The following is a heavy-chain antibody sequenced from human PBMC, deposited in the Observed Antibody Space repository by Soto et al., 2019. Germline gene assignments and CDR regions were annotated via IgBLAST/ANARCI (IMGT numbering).Heavy chain of an antibody. Sequence: GQSLKISCKGSGYSFTSYWISWVRQMPGKGLEWMGRIDPSDSYTNYSPSFQGHVTISADKSISTAYLQWSSLKASDTARYYCARTEAAAVDYCGQGTLVTVS. D-gene: IGHD6-13*01. CDR3: ARTEAAAVDY. J-gene: IGHJ4*02. V-gene: IGHV5-10-1*01. CDR2: IDPSDSYT. CDR1: GYSFTSYW.